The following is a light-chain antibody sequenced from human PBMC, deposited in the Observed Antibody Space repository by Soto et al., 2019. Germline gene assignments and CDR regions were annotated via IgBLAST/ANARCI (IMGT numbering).Light chain of an antibody. CDR1: QSITTY. J-gene: IGKJ2*01. V-gene: IGKV1-39*01. Sequence: DIQMTQSPSSLSASVGDRITIACRASQSITTYLNWYQQKPGKAPNLLIYAASSLQSGVPSRFSGSGSGADFTLTITSLQPEDFATYYCQQSHSTPYTFGQGTKVVI. CDR2: AAS. CDR3: QQSHSTPYT.